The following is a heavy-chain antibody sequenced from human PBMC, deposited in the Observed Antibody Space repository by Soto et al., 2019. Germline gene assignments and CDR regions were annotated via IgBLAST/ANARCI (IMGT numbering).Heavy chain of an antibody. CDR2: IYHSGST. D-gene: IGHD1-7*01. J-gene: IGHJ5*02. CDR3: AGYNWNYYFDP. CDR1: GGSVRDGSYF. V-gene: IGHV4-61*01. Sequence: QVQLQESGPGLVKPSETLSLICTVSGGSVRDGSYFWAWLRQPPGKGLEWIGHIYHSGSTIYNPSLKSRVTISIDTSKGQFSLNLNSMTAADTAVYYCAGYNWNYYFDPWGQGTLVTVSS.